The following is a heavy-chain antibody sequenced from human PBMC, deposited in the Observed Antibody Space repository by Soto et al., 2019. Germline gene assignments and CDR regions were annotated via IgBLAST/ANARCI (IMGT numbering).Heavy chain of an antibody. CDR1: GFTFSSYA. D-gene: IGHD1-20*01. CDR2: IIGCDGST. Sequence: GGSLRLSSAASGFTFSSYAMSWVRQAAGKGLVWVSAIIGCDGSTSDADSVRIRFTISRENSKNTLYLQRNSPRAEDTAAFYCAGTAWGITGTFYYFYGMDVWGQGTTVTVSS. J-gene: IGHJ6*02. CDR3: AGTAWGITGTFYYFYGMDV. V-gene: IGHV3-23*01.